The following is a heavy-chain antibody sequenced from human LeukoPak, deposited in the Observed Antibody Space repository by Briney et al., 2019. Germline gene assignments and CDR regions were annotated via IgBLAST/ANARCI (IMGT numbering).Heavy chain of an antibody. D-gene: IGHD5-12*01. CDR2: ISSSSSYI. CDR3: AGVLYSGYDSDY. J-gene: IGHJ4*02. V-gene: IGHV3-21*01. Sequence: GGSLRLSCAASGLTFSSYSMNWVRQAPGKGLEWVSSISSSSSYIYYADSVKGRFTISRDNAKNSLYLQMNSLRAEDTAVYYCAGVLYSGYDSDYWGQGTLVTVSS. CDR1: GLTFSSYS.